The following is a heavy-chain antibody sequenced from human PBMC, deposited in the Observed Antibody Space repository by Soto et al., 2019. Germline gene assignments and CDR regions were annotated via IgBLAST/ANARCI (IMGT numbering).Heavy chain of an antibody. CDR2: ISYDGSNK. Sequence: QVQLVESGGGVVQPGRSLRLSCAASGFTFSSYGMHWVRQAPGKGLEWVAVISYDGSNKYYADSVKGRFTISRDNSKNTLYLQMNRLRAEDTAVFYCAKDVYLYLVGATLFDYWGQGTLVTVSS. J-gene: IGHJ4*02. CDR3: AKDVYLYLVGATLFDY. D-gene: IGHD1-26*01. V-gene: IGHV3-30*18. CDR1: GFTFSSYG.